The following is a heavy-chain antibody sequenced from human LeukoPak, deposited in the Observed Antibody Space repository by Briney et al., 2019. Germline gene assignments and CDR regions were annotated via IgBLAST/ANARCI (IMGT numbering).Heavy chain of an antibody. V-gene: IGHV4-61*02. CDR1: GGSISSGCYY. D-gene: IGHD1-1*01. CDR2: IYSSGNT. CDR3: ARCFTDDVFCEK. Sequence: PSETLSLTCTVSGGSISSGCYYWSWIRQPAGKELEWIGRIYSSGNTDYPPYIVSLKSRVSLSMHTSKKQIFLDLTAVTAADSAVYYCARCFTDDVFCEKWGQGTLVTVSS. J-gene: IGHJ4*02.